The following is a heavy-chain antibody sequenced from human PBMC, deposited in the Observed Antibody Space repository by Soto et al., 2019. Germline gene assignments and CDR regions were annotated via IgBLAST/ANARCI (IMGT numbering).Heavy chain of an antibody. J-gene: IGHJ6*02. CDR2: INHSGTT. D-gene: IGHD3-10*01. CDR3: ARVTRGDYLLTFSLRGMDV. Sequence: SETLSLTCHVSGGYFSGYYWGWIRKTQGRGLEWTGEINHSGTTNYNPSPKSRVTISVDTSKNQFSLKLNSVTAADTAVFYCARVTRGDYLLTFSLRGMDVWGQGTTVTVSS. V-gene: IGHV4-34*01. CDR1: GGYFSGYY.